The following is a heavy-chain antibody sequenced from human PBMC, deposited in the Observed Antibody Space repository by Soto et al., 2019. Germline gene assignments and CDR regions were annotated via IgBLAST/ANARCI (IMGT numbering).Heavy chain of an antibody. CDR1: GGTFTSYA. CDR2: ITPIFGTA. CDR3: ARETRGSSTSCPWLYNGCDP. V-gene: IGHV1-69*01. Sequence: QVQLVQSGAEVKKPGSSVQVSCKASGGTFTSYAISWERQAPGQGLESMGGITPIFGTANYAQKFQGRVTITADESTSTAYMERSSLRSEDTAVYYCARETRGSSTSCPWLYNGCDPWGQGTLVTVSS. J-gene: IGHJ5*02. D-gene: IGHD2-2*01.